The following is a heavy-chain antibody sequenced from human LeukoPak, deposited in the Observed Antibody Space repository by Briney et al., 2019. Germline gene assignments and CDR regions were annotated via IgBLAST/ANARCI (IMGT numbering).Heavy chain of an antibody. J-gene: IGHJ5*02. D-gene: IGHD3-10*01. CDR3: ARVRDREYYYGSGRVNWFDP. CDR1: GFTFSSYE. V-gene: IGHV3-48*03. Sequence: GGSLRLSCAASGFTFSSYEMNWVRQAPGKGLEWVSYISSSGSTIYYADSVKGRFTISRDNAKNSLYLQMNSLRAEDTAVYYCARVRDREYYYGSGRVNWFDPWGQGTLVTVSS. CDR2: ISSSGSTI.